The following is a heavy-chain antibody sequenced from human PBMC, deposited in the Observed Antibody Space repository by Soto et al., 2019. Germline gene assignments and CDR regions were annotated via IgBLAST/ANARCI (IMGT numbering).Heavy chain of an antibody. D-gene: IGHD5-18*01. CDR2: ISGSGGST. CDR1: GFTFSSYA. J-gene: IGHJ5*02. V-gene: IGHV3-23*01. Sequence: GGSLRLSCAASGFTFSSYAMSWVRQAPGKGLEWVSAISGSGGSTYYADSVKGRFTISRDNSKNTLYLQMNSLRAEDTAVYYCARPEGGYSYGYGWFDPWGQGTLFTVSS. CDR3: ARPEGGYSYGYGWFDP.